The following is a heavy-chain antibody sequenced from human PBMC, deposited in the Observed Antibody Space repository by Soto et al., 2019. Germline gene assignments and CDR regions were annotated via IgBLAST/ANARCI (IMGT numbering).Heavy chain of an antibody. CDR1: RGAFGDYW. CDR2: INRDANDI. Sequence: EVQLVESGGGLVQPGGSLRLSCEASRGAFGDYWMHWVRQAPGKGLVWVSRINRDANDIIYADSVKGRFTASRDNAKNMVFLQMNSLRVEYTAVYYCARDVPPNWFDSWGQGTLVTVSS. CDR3: ARDVPPNWFDS. J-gene: IGHJ5*01. V-gene: IGHV3-74*01.